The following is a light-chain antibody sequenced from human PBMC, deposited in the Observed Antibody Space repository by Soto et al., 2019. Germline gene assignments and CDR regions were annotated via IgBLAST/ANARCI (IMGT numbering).Light chain of an antibody. CDR2: HAS. CDR3: QQYYGLPPLT. Sequence: DIQMTQSPSSLSASIGDRVTITCRASQNITNNLCWYQQKPGKAPNLLIYHASKLAKGVTSRFSGSGSGTAVSFIITSLQREDLATYYCQQYYGLPPLTFGQGARLEIK. J-gene: IGKJ5*01. CDR1: QNITNN. V-gene: IGKV1-33*01.